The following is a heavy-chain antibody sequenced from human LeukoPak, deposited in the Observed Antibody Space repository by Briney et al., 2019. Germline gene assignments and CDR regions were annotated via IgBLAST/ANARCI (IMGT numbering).Heavy chain of an antibody. J-gene: IGHJ4*02. CDR3: ARGTLGYCSSTSCYGAHYFDY. Sequence: ASVKVSCKASGGTFSSYAISWVRQAPGQGLEWMGWINPNSGGTNYAQKFQGRVTMTRDTSISTAYMELSRLRSDDTAVYYCARGTLGYCSSTSCYGAHYFDYWGQGTLVTVSS. CDR1: GGTFSSYA. CDR2: INPNSGGT. V-gene: IGHV1-2*02. D-gene: IGHD2-2*01.